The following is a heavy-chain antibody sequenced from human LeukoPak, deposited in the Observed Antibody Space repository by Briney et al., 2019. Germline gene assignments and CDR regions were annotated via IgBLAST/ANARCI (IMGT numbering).Heavy chain of an antibody. CDR2: INTNTGNP. D-gene: IGHD3-3*01. CDR1: GDTFSSYY. V-gene: IGHV7-4-1*02. CDR3: ARDRPPVYDFWSGYSECAFDY. Sequence: ASVKVSCKASGDTFSSYYMHWVRQAPGQGLEWMGWINTNTGNPTYAQGFTGRFVFSLDTSVSTAYLQISSLKAEDTAVYYCARDRPPVYDFWSGYSECAFDYWGQGTLVTVSS. J-gene: IGHJ4*02.